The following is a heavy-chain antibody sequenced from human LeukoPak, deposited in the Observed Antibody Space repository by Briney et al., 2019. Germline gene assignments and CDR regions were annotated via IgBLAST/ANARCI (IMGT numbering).Heavy chain of an antibody. Sequence: TSVKVSCKASGYTFTSYYMHWVRQAPAQGREWMGIINPSGGSTSYAQKFQGRVTMTRDTSTSTVHMELSSLRSEDTAVYYCARGTLTMVRGVIGWFDPWGQGTLVTVSS. J-gene: IGHJ5*02. CDR2: INPSGGST. CDR1: GYTFTSYY. D-gene: IGHD3-10*01. CDR3: ARGTLTMVRGVIGWFDP. V-gene: IGHV1-46*01.